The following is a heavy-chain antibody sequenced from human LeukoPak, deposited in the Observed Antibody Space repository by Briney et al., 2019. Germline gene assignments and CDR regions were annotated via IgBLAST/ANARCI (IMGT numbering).Heavy chain of an antibody. Sequence: LRLSCAASGFTFSNYVMSWIRQPPGKGLEWIGYIYYSGSTYYNPSLKSRVTISVDTSKNQFSLKLSSVTAADTAVYYCAMGRYFDYWGQGTLVTVSS. CDR1: GFTFSNYV. CDR3: AMGRYFDY. J-gene: IGHJ4*02. CDR2: IYYSGST. V-gene: IGHV4-30-4*01.